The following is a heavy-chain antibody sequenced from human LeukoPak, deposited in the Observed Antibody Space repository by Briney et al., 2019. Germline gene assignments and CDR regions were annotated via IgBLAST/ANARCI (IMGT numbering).Heavy chain of an antibody. CDR2: ISWNSGSI. CDR1: GFTFDDYA. D-gene: IGHD5-24*01. CDR3: AKVQGGDGYNSYFDY. Sequence: GGSLRLSCAASGFTFDDYAMHWVRQAPGKGLEWVSGISWNSGSIGYADSVKGRFTISRDNAKNSLYLQMNSLRAEDTALYYCAKVQGGDGYNSYFDYWGQGTLVTVSS. J-gene: IGHJ4*02. V-gene: IGHV3-9*01.